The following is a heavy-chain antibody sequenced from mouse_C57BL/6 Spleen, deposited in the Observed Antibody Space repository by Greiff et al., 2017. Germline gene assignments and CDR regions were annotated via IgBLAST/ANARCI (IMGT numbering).Heavy chain of an antibody. V-gene: IGHV5-17*01. D-gene: IGHD2-10*02. Sequence: EVQLQESGGGLVKPGGSLKLSCAASGFTFSDYGMHWVRQAPEQGLEWVAYISSGSSTIYYADTVKGRFTISRDNAKNTLFLQMTSLRSEDTAMYYCALVYRGKFDYWGQGTTLTVSS. CDR3: ALVYRGKFDY. CDR2: ISSGSSTI. J-gene: IGHJ2*01. CDR1: GFTFSDYG.